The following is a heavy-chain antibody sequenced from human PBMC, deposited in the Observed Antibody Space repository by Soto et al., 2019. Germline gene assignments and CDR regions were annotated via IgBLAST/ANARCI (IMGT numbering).Heavy chain of an antibody. V-gene: IGHV3-30*04. CDR2: ISYDGRNK. D-gene: IGHD3-10*01. CDR3: SRPITMGRGANSWFDH. Sequence: GGSLRLSCAASGFTFSSYAMHWVCQAPGKGMEWVAVISYDGRNKYYADSVKGRFTISRDNSKNTLYLPMISLAAEDTAVYYCSRPITMGRGANSWFDHWGQGTLVTVSS. CDR1: GFTFSSYA. J-gene: IGHJ5*02.